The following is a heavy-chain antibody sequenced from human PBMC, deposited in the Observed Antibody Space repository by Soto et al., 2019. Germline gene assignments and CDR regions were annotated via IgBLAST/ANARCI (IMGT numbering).Heavy chain of an antibody. V-gene: IGHV1-69*13. CDR1: GGTFSSYA. D-gene: IGHD2-2*01. CDR2: IIPIFGTA. Sequence: SVKVSCKPSGGTFSSYAISWVRQAPGQGLEWMGGIIPIFGTANYAQKFQGRVTITADESTSTAYMELSSLRSEDTAVYYCARASSSTSKTYYYYGMDGWGQGSTVTVAS. J-gene: IGHJ6*02. CDR3: ARASSSTSKTYYYYGMDG.